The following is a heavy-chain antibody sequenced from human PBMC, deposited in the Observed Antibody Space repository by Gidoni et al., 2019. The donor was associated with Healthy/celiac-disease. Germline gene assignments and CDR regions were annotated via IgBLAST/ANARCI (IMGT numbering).Heavy chain of an antibody. CDR1: GFTFSSYW. V-gene: IGHV3-7*04. J-gene: IGHJ4*02. CDR2: IKQDGSEK. D-gene: IGHD2-15*01. Sequence: EVQLVESGGGLVQPGGSLRLSCAASGFTFSSYWMSWVRQAPGKGLEWVANIKQDGSEKYYVDSVKGRFTISRDNAKNSLYLQMNSLRAEDTAVYYCARESLRDVVVAATPFDYWGQGTLVTVSS. CDR3: ARESLRDVVVAATPFDY.